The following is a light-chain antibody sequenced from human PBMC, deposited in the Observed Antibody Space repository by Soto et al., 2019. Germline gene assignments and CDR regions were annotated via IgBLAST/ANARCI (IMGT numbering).Light chain of an antibody. Sequence: EIVLTQSLGTLSLTQGERATLSCRASQSVSSSFLAWYQQKVGQAPRLLIYGASSRATGIPARFSGSGSGTEFTLTISSLQSEDFAVYYCQQYNNWPRTFGQGTKVDVK. CDR2: GAS. CDR1: QSVSSSF. CDR3: QQYNNWPRT. V-gene: IGKV3-15*01. J-gene: IGKJ1*01.